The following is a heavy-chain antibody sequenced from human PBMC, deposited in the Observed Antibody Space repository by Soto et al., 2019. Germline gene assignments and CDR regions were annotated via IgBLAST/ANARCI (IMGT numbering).Heavy chain of an antibody. V-gene: IGHV1-69*13. J-gene: IGHJ3*02. CDR3: ARDRSSSSSAFDI. D-gene: IGHD6-6*01. CDR2: IIPIFGTA. CDR1: GGTFSSYA. Sequence: SVKVSCKASGGTFSSYAISWVRQAPGQGLEWMGGIIPIFGTANYAQKFQGRVTTTADESTSTAYMELSSLRSEDTAVYYCARDRSSSSSAFDIWGQGTMVTVSS.